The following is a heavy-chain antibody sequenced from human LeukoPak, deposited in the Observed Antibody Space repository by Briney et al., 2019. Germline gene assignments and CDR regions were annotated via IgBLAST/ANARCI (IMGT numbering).Heavy chain of an antibody. Sequence: SLRLSYAASGFTFSSYAMSWVRQAPGKGLEWVSAISSRGDYIYYADSVKGRFTFSRDNSKNTLYLQMNSLRAEDTALYYCVRQGGQTGDIVVVPAATSFDYWGQGTLVTVSS. V-gene: IGHV3-23*01. J-gene: IGHJ4*02. CDR3: VRQGGQTGDIVVVPAATSFDY. CDR2: ISSRGDYI. CDR1: GFTFSSYA. D-gene: IGHD2-2*01.